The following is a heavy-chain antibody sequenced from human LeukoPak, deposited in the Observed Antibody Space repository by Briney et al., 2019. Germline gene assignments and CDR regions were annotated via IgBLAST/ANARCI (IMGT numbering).Heavy chain of an antibody. J-gene: IGHJ4*02. CDR3: TREEGMIMVAPGY. D-gene: IGHD3-22*01. Sequence: PGGSLRLSCAASGFTVSSTYMSWVRQAPGKGLEWVANIKQDGSEKYYVDSVKGRFTISRDNARNSLYLQMNSLRAEDTAVYYCTREEGMIMVAPGYWGQGTLVTVSS. V-gene: IGHV3-7*03. CDR2: IKQDGSEK. CDR1: GFTVSSTY.